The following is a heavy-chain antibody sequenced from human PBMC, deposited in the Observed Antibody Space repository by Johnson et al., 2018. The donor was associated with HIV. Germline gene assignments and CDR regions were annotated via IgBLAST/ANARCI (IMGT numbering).Heavy chain of an antibody. D-gene: IGHD1-26*01. CDR2: IKSDGSST. V-gene: IGHV3-20*04. CDR3: ARDHTNSGSYSTYAFDI. J-gene: IGHJ3*02. CDR1: GFTFDDYT. Sequence: VQLVESGGGVVRPGGSLRLSCAASGFTFDDYTMHWVRQAPGKGLEWVSRIKSDGSSTAYADSVKDRFTISRDNAKNTLYLQMDSLRAEDTAVYYCARDHTNSGSYSTYAFDIWGQGTMVTVSS.